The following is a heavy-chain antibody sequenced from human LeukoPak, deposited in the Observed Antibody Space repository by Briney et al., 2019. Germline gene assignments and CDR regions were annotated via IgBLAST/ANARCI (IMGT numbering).Heavy chain of an antibody. CDR1: GFTFSDYD. CDR2: IGTAGAT. J-gene: IGHJ4*02. D-gene: IGHD1-1*01. V-gene: IGHV3-13*01. CDR3: ARVAKERVGGVYYFDY. Sequence: PGGSLRLSCAASGFTFSDYDMHWVRQATGKGLEWVSAIGTAGATYYTGSVKGRFTISRENAKNSLYLQMKSLRAGDTAVYYCARVAKERVGGVYYFDYWGQGTLVTVSS.